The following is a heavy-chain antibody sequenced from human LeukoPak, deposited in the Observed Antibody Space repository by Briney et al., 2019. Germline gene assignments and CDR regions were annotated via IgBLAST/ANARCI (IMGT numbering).Heavy chain of an antibody. Sequence: GGSLRLSCAASGFTFSNYAMNWVRQAPGKGLEWVSTISGGGISTYYADSVKGRFTISRDNSKNTLYLQVNSLRAEDTAVYYCAKEQRGYNKPSDYWGQGTLVTVSS. CDR2: ISGGGIST. V-gene: IGHV3-23*01. J-gene: IGHJ4*02. D-gene: IGHD5-18*01. CDR1: GFTFSNYA. CDR3: AKEQRGYNKPSDY.